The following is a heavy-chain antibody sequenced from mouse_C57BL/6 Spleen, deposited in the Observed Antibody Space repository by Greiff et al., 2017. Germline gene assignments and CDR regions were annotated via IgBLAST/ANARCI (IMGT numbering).Heavy chain of an antibody. V-gene: IGHV1-72*01. CDR1: GYTFTSSW. CDR3: ARWGAGGDFDV. J-gene: IGHJ1*03. Sequence: QVQLQQPGAELVKPGASVQLSCKASGYTFTSSWMHWVKQRPGRGLEWIGRIAPNSGGPKYNEKFKGKATLSVDKPSSTAYMQLSRLTSEDSAVYCGARWGAGGDFDVWGTGTTGTVSS. CDR2: IAPNSGGP.